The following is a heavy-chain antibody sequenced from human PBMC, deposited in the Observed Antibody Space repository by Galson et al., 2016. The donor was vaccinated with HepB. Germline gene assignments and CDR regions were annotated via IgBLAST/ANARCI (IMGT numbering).Heavy chain of an antibody. CDR2: IYWADDK. Sequence: PALVQPTQTLTLTCDVSGFSISTSGMAVAWIRQPPGEALEWFALIYWADDKRYRPSLKNRITMTRDTSKNQVVLTMTDMDPTDTATYYCAHYRSGWFSVGPDAFDVWGRGTRVTVSS. CDR3: AHYRSGWFSVGPDAFDV. D-gene: IGHD6-25*01. V-gene: IGHV2-5*02. J-gene: IGHJ3*01. CDR1: GFSISTSGMA.